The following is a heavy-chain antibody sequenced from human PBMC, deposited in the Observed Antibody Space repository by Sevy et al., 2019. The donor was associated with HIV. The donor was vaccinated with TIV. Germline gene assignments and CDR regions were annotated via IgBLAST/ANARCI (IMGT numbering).Heavy chain of an antibody. D-gene: IGHD2-8*01. CDR2: LSFGCGRI. J-gene: IGHJ4*02. V-gene: IGHV3-23*01. CDR1: GFNFNIYS. Sequence: GESLNISCVASGFNFNIYSMSWVRQAPGKRLEWVSTLSFGCGRINHADSVQGRFTMSRDDSKKTVYLEMNSLRPEDTAVYYCAREGCTKPHDYWGQGTLVTVSS. CDR3: AREGCTKPHDY.